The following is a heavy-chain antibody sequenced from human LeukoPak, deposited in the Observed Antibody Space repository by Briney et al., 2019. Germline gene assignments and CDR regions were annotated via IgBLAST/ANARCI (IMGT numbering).Heavy chain of an antibody. Sequence: GGSLRLSCAASGFTFSNYAMNWVRQAPGKGLEWVSAITGSGGNTFYADSVKGRFTISRDNSGNTLHLHMSSLSVEDTAVYYCAKGVASGTYYNHYWGQGTLVTVSS. V-gene: IGHV3-23*01. CDR3: AKGVASGTYYNHY. CDR2: ITGSGGNT. CDR1: GFTFSNYA. J-gene: IGHJ4*02. D-gene: IGHD3-10*01.